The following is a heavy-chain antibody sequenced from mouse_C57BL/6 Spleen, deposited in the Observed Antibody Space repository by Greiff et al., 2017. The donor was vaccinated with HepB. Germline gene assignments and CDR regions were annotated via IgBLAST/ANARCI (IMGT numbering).Heavy chain of an antibody. CDR3: ARSGYDYDDTDWYFDV. Sequence: EVQRVESGPGLAKPSQTLSLTCSVTGYSITSDYWNWIRKFPGNKLEYMGYISYSGSTYYNPSLKSRISITRDTSQNQYYLQLNSVTTEDTATYYCARSGYDYDDTDWYFDVWGTGTTVTVSS. V-gene: IGHV3-8*01. CDR2: ISYSGST. D-gene: IGHD2-4*01. CDR1: GYSITSDY. J-gene: IGHJ1*03.